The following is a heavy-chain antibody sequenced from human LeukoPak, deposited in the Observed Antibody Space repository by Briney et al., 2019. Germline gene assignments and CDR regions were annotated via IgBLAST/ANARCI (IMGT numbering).Heavy chain of an antibody. D-gene: IGHD5-18*01. CDR3: VRDWPGDSYGADP. CDR1: GFTVSYNY. Sequence: GGSLRLSCAASGFTVSYNYMTWVRQAPGKGLEWVSSISSSGNYINYADSIKGRFTISRDNAKNSLYLQMNSLRAEDTAVYYCVRDWPGDSYGADPWGQGTLVTVSS. J-gene: IGHJ5*02. CDR2: ISSSGNYI. V-gene: IGHV3-11*06.